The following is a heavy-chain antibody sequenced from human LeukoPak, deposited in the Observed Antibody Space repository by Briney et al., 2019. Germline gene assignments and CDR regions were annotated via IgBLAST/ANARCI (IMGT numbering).Heavy chain of an antibody. Sequence: GRSLRLSCAASGFTFSSYAMHWVRQAPGKGLEWVAVISYDGSNKYYADSVKGRFTISRDNSKNTLYLQMNSPRAEDTAVYYCARVRGIMSGSYYAFAYWGQGTLVTVSS. D-gene: IGHD1-26*01. CDR2: ISYDGSNK. V-gene: IGHV3-30*04. CDR3: ARVRGIMSGSYYAFAY. J-gene: IGHJ4*02. CDR1: GFTFSSYA.